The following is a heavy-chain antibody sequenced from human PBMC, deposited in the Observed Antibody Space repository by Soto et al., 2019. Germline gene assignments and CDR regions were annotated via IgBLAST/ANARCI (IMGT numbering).Heavy chain of an antibody. V-gene: IGHV1-3*04. Sequence: ASVKVSCKASGDTFTAYGIHCVRRAPGQMLEWMGWINTGNGHTKYSQKFQGRVTITRDTSARTAYMELNSLRSEDTAVYYCASRGYDFWSGLDPWGQGTLVTVSS. CDR3: ASRGYDFWSGLDP. D-gene: IGHD3-3*01. CDR2: INTGNGHT. J-gene: IGHJ5*02. CDR1: GDTFTAYG.